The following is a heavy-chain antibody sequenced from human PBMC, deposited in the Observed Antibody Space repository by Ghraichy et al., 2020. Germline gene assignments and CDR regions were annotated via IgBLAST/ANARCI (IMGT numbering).Heavy chain of an antibody. CDR2: IKSKTDVGTT. V-gene: IGHV3-15*01. Sequence: GGSLRLSCAASGFTFSNAWMSWVRQAPGKGLEWVGRIKSKTDVGTTDYAAPVKGRFTISRDDSKNTLYLQMNSLKTEDTAVYYCTTDQYGSGSYGWGQGTLVTVSS. D-gene: IGHD3-10*01. J-gene: IGHJ4*02. CDR3: TTDQYGSGSYG. CDR1: GFTFSNAW.